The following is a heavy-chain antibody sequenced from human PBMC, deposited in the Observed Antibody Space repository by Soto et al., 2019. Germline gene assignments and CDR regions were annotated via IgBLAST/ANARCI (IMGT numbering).Heavy chain of an antibody. CDR1: GGSISSYY. J-gene: IGHJ5*02. CDR2: IYYSGST. CDR3: ARGLSSGYSFPRYWFDP. D-gene: IGHD6-19*01. Sequence: PSETLSLTCTVSGGSISSYYWSWIRQPPGKGLEWIGYIYYSGSTNYNPSLKSRVTISVDTSKNQFSLKLSSVTAADTAVYYCARGLSSGYSFPRYWFDPWGQGTLVTVSS. V-gene: IGHV4-59*01.